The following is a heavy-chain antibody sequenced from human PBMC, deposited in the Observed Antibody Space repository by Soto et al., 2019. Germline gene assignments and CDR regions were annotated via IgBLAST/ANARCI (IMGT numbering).Heavy chain of an antibody. CDR2: INDSGST. Sequence: QVQLQQWGAGLLKPSETLSLTCAVYGGSFSGYYWSWIRQTPGKGLEWIGEINDSGSTNYNPSLKSRSTILADTPNDQFSMKLSSVTAADAAVYYCARGLLLWFGELSRRGGYYYYMDVWGKGTTVTVSS. CDR3: ARGLLLWFGELSRRGGYYYYMDV. CDR1: GGSFSGYY. J-gene: IGHJ6*03. V-gene: IGHV4-34*01. D-gene: IGHD3-10*01.